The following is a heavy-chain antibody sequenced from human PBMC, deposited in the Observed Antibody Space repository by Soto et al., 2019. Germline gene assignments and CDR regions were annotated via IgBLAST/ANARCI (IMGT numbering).Heavy chain of an antibody. V-gene: IGHV4-39*01. CDR2: IYYSGST. D-gene: IGHD3-10*01. J-gene: IGHJ6*02. CDR3: ARHGSGSYVRGRKYYYYGMDV. CDR1: GGSISSSSYY. Sequence: SETLSLTCTVSGGSISSSSYYWGWIRQPPGKGLEWIGSIYYSGSTYYNPSLQSRVTISVDTSKNQFSLKLSSVTAADTAVYYCARHGSGSYVRGRKYYYYGMDVWGQGTTVTVSS.